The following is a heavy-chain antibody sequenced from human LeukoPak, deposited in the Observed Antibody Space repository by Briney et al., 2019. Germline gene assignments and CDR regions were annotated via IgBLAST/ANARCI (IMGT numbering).Heavy chain of an antibody. V-gene: IGHV4-61*02. J-gene: IGHJ4*02. CDR1: GGSISSGSYY. CDR3: ARVSARPYYFDY. D-gene: IGHD6-6*01. Sequence: SQTLSLTCTVSGGSISSGSYYWSWIRQPAGKGLEWIGRIYTSGSTNYNPSLKSRVTISVDTSKNQFSPKLSSVTAADTAVYYCARVSARPYYFDYWGQGTLVTVSS. CDR2: IYTSGST.